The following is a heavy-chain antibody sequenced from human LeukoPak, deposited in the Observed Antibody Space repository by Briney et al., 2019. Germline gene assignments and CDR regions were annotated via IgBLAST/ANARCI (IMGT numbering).Heavy chain of an antibody. CDR3: ARDVGYCSSTSCPRP. CDR1: GFTFSSYE. CDR2: ISSSSSTI. Sequence: GGSLRLSCAASGFTFSSYEMNWVRQAPGKGLEWVSYISSSSSTIYYADSVKGRFTISRDNAKNSLYLQMNSLRAEDTAVYYCARDVGYCSSTSCPRPWGQGTLVTVSS. V-gene: IGHV3-48*01. D-gene: IGHD2-2*01. J-gene: IGHJ4*02.